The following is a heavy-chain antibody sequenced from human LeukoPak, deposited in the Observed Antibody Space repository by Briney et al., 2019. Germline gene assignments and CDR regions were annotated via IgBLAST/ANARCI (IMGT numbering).Heavy chain of an antibody. CDR2: XXXSGSST. CDR3: AKSHRVLRYFDWLPDY. CDR1: GFTFSSYA. Sequence: GGSLRLSCAASGFTFSSYAMSWVRQAPGKGLXXXXXXXXSGSSTYYADSVKGLFTISRDNSKNTLYLQMNSLRAEDTAVYYCAKSHRVLRYFDWLPDYWGQGTLVTVSS. D-gene: IGHD3-9*01. J-gene: IGHJ4*02. V-gene: IGHV3-23*01.